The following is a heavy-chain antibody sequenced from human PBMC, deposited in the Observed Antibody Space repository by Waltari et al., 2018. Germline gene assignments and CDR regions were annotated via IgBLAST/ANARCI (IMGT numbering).Heavy chain of an antibody. J-gene: IGHJ3*02. CDR2: IYYSGST. CDR3: ARHAAATTDAFDI. D-gene: IGHD5-12*01. CDR1: GGSISSSSYY. V-gene: IGHV4-39*01. Sequence: QLQLQESGPGLVKPSETLSLTCTVSGGSISSSSYYWGWIRQPPGKGLEWIGSIYYSGSTYYNPSLKSRVTISVDTSKNQFSLKLSSVTAADTAVYYCARHAAATTDAFDIWGQGTMVTVSS.